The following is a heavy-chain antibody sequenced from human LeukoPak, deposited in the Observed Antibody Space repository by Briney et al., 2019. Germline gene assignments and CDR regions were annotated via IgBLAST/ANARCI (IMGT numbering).Heavy chain of an antibody. J-gene: IGHJ4*02. CDR2: IYYSGST. V-gene: IGHV4-59*01. D-gene: IGHD3-9*01. CDR3: ARALTGAFDS. CDR1: GVSISSYY. Sequence: SETLSLTCTVSGVSISSYYWSWIRQPPGKGLEWIGYIYYSGSTNYNPSLKSRVTISVDTSKNQFSLKLSSVTAADTAVYYCARALTGAFDSGGREPLVPVS.